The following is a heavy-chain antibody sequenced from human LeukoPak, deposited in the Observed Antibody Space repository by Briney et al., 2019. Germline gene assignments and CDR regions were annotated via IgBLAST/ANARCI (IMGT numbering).Heavy chain of an antibody. J-gene: IGHJ5*02. Sequence: SSETLSLTCTVSGGSISSSSYYWGWIRQPPGKGLEWIGSIYYSGSTYYNPSLKSRVTISVDTSKNQFSLKLSSVTAADMAVYYCARESPAGSWPQNNWFDPWGQGTLVTVSS. CDR2: IYYSGST. CDR3: ARESPAGSWPQNNWFDP. CDR1: GGSISSSSYY. D-gene: IGHD6-13*01. V-gene: IGHV4-39*07.